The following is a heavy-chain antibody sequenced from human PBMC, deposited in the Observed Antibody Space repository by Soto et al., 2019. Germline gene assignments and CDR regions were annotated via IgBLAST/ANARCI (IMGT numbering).Heavy chain of an antibody. D-gene: IGHD3-10*01. J-gene: IGHJ6*02. CDR1: GGTFSSYA. CDR2: IIPIFSTA. Sequence: ASVKVSCKASGGTFSSYAISWVRQAPGQGLEWMGGIIPIFSTANYAQKFQGRVTITADESTSTAYMELSSLRSEDTAVYYCARDLTTMVRGVTTNYYYYGMDVWGQGTTVTVSS. CDR3: ARDLTTMVRGVTTNYYYYGMDV. V-gene: IGHV1-69*13.